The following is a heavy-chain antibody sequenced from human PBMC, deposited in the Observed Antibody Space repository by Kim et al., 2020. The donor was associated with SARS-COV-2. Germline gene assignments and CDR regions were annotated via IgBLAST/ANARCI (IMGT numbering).Heavy chain of an antibody. D-gene: IGHD6-25*01. Sequence: LRETLSLTCAVSGGSISSSNWWSWVRQPPGKGLEWIGEIYHSGSTNYNPSLKSRVTISVDKSKNQFSLKLSSVTAADTAVYYCARVNARIAAEYYFDYWGQGTLVTASS. CDR3: ARVNARIAAEYYFDY. CDR2: IYHSGST. J-gene: IGHJ4*02. CDR1: GGSISSSNW. V-gene: IGHV4-4*02.